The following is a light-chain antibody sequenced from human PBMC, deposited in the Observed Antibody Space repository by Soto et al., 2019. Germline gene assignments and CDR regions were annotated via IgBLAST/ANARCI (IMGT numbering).Light chain of an antibody. V-gene: IGLV1-40*01. CDR2: GDN. Sequence: QLVLTQPPSVSGAPRQRVTISGTGGNSNIGAGNDVHGYQQIPGTAPKLLIYGDNNRPSGVPDRFSGSKFGTSASLAITGLQAEDEADYYCHCYDSSLSGSVFGGGTQLTVL. CDR3: HCYDSSLSGSV. J-gene: IGLJ3*02. CDR1: NSNIGAGND.